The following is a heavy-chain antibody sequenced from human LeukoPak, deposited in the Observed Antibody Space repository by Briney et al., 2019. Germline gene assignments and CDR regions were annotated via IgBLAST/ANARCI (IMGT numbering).Heavy chain of an antibody. CDR2: INSDGSGT. CDR1: GLTFTSYW. CDR3: ARGFGIAVAGTYYMDV. J-gene: IGHJ6*03. D-gene: IGHD6-19*01. Sequence: GGSLRLSCAASGLTFTSYWMHWVRQAPGKGLVWVSRINSDGSGTIYADSVKGRFTISRDNSKNTLYLQMNSLRAEDTAVYYCARGFGIAVAGTYYMDVWGKGTTVTISS. V-gene: IGHV3-74*01.